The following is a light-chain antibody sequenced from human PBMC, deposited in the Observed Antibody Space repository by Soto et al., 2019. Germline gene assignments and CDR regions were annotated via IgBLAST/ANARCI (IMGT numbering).Light chain of an antibody. J-gene: IGLJ3*02. Sequence: QSALTQPASVSGSPGQSITISCTGTSSDVGAYNYVSWYQQHPGKAPNLMIYEVSNRPSGVSNRFSGSKSGNTASLTISGLQAEDEGDYYCSSYTSGSTWVFGGGTQLTVL. V-gene: IGLV2-14*01. CDR3: SSYTSGSTWV. CDR1: SSDVGAYNY. CDR2: EVS.